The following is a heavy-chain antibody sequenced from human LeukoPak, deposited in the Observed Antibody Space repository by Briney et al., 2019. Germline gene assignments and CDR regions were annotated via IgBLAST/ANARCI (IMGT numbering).Heavy chain of an antibody. J-gene: IGHJ4*02. CDR1: GGSFSGYY. D-gene: IGHD2-21*01. V-gene: IGHV4-4*07. Sequence: SETLSLTCAVYGGSFSGYYWSWIRQPAGKGLEWIGRIYSSGVTNYNPSLKSRVTMSIDTSKSQFSLRLTSVTAADTAVYYCARDSVVKGLYYFDFWGQGTLVTVSS. CDR2: IYSSGVT. CDR3: ARDSVVKGLYYFDF.